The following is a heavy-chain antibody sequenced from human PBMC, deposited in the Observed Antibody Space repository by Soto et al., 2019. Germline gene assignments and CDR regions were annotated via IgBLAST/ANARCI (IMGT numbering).Heavy chain of an antibody. CDR3: ARARGGDIVVVPAALLSPAQFDP. CDR2: IYYSGST. J-gene: IGHJ5*02. Sequence: SETLSLTCTVPGGSVSSGSYYWSWIRQPPGKGLEWIGCIYYSGSTNYNPSLKSRVTISVDTSKNQFSLKLISVTAADTAVYYWARARGGDIVVVPAALLSPAQFDPWGQGTLVTVSS. D-gene: IGHD2-2*01. V-gene: IGHV4-61*01. CDR1: GGSVSSGSYY.